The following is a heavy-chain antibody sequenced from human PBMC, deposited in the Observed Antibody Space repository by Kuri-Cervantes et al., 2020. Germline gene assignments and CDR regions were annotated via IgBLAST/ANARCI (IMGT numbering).Heavy chain of an antibody. CDR3: AKVGDILTGYKISYYYYGMDV. V-gene: IGHV3-7*01. CDR2: IKEDGNEK. CDR1: GFTFSSYR. D-gene: IGHD3-9*01. J-gene: IGHJ6*02. Sequence: GESLKISCAASGFTFSSYRMCWVRQAPGKGLEWVAHIKEDGNEKFYVDSVKGRFTISRDNVQNSLYLQMNSLRADDTAVYYCAKVGDILTGYKISYYYYGMDVWGQGTTVTVSS.